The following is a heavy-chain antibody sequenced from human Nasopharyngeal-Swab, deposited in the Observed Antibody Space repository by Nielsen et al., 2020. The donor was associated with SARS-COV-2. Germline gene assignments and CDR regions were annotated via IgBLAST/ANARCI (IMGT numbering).Heavy chain of an antibody. CDR2: IDPSDSYT. CDR1: GCSFTSYW. D-gene: IGHD3-10*01. V-gene: IGHV5-10-1*01. Sequence: GGSLKISCKGSGCSFTSYWISWVRQMPGKGLEWMGRIDPSDSYTNYSPSFQGHVTISADKSISTAYLQWSSLKASDTAMYYCASGGSGSYPYYWGQGTLVTVSS. CDR3: ASGGSGSYPYY. J-gene: IGHJ4*02.